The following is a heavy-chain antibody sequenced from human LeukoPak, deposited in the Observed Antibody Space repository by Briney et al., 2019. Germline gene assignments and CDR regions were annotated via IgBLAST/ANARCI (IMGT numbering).Heavy chain of an antibody. D-gene: IGHD2-2*01. CDR2: INHSGST. CDR3: ARFRNGVVPAARGLFDY. CDR1: GGSFSGYY. Sequence: SEXLSLTCAVYGGSFSGYYWSWIRQPPGKGLEWIGEINHSGSTNYNPSLTRRVTISVETSKKKCSLKLSSVTAADTAVYYCARFRNGVVPAARGLFDYWGQGTLSPSPQ. V-gene: IGHV4-34*01. J-gene: IGHJ4*02.